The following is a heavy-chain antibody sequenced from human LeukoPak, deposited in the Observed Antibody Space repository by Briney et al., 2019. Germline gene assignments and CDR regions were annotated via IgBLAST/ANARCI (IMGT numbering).Heavy chain of an antibody. CDR2: INPSGGST. V-gene: IGHV1-46*01. D-gene: IGHD5-12*01. J-gene: IGHJ4*02. CDR3: ARDRTIGSFWAPVDTTIPFDY. Sequence: GASVKVSCKASGYIFTSYYIHWVRQAPGQGLEWMGIINPSGGSTGHAQKFQGRFTMTRDTSTSTVYMELSSLRSEDTAVYYCARDRTIGSFWAPVDTTIPFDYWGQGTLVTVSS. CDR1: GYIFTSYY.